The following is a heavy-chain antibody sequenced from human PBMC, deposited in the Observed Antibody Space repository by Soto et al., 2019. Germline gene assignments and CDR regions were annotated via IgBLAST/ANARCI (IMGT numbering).Heavy chain of an antibody. V-gene: IGHV1-69*01. Sequence: QVQLVQSGAEVKKPGSSVKVSCKASGGTFSSYAISWVRQAPGQGLEWMGGIIPIFGTANYAQRFQGRVTITADYSTSTAYMELSSLRSEDTAVYYCARSYHQHYGGNLYYFDYWGQGTLVTVFS. J-gene: IGHJ4*02. CDR3: ARSYHQHYGGNLYYFDY. CDR1: GGTFSSYA. CDR2: IIPIFGTA. D-gene: IGHD4-17*01.